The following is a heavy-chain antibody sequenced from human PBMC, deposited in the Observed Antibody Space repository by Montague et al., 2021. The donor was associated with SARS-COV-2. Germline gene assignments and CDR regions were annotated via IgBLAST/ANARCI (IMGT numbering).Heavy chain of an antibody. V-gene: IGHV4-39*01. CDR3: ARDSSSWYYWFDP. D-gene: IGHD6-13*01. CDR1: GGSISSSSYY. Sequence: SETLSLTCTVSGGSISSSSYYWGWIRQPPGKGLEWIGSLYYTGSTYYNPSLKSRVTISVDTSKNQFSLKLSSATAADTAVYYCARDSSSWYYWFDPWGQGNLVTVSS. J-gene: IGHJ5*02. CDR2: LYYTGST.